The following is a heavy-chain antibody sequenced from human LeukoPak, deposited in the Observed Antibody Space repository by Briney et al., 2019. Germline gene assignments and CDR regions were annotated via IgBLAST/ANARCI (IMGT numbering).Heavy chain of an antibody. V-gene: IGHV4-4*07. D-gene: IGHD4-17*01. CDR2: IYNSGIT. CDR3: ARDYGDFPAYYFDY. Sequence: SETLSLTCTVSGGSISSYYWSWIRQPAGKGLEWIGRIYNSGITNYNPSLTSRVTMSMDTSMNQFSLKLRSVTAADTAVYYCARDYGDFPAYYFDYWGQGTLVTVSS. J-gene: IGHJ4*02. CDR1: GGSISSYY.